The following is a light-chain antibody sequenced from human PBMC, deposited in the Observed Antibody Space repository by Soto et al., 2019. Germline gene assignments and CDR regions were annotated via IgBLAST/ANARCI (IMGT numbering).Light chain of an antibody. CDR1: QGISTY. CDR2: AAS. Sequence: DIQMTQSPSSLSASVGDRVTITCRASQGISTYLVWYQQKPGTVPKLLIFAASTLQSGVPSRFSGSGSGTDFTLTISSLQLEDVATYYCQNYNGAPWTFGQGTKVDIK. CDR3: QNYNGAPWT. V-gene: IGKV1-27*01. J-gene: IGKJ1*01.